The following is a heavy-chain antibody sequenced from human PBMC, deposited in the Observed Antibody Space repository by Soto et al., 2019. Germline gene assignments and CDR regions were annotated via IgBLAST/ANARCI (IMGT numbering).Heavy chain of an antibody. CDR1: GGSGSSLGYY. V-gene: IGHV4-61*08. Sequence: SQTQSLPCTVSGGSGSSLGYYWSWIRQPPGKGLEWIGYIYHSGSTNYNPSLKSRVTISVDTSKNQFSLKLSSVTAADTAVYFCARQVATFGVNYFDYWGQGTLVTVSS. CDR3: ARQVATFGVNYFDY. CDR2: IYHSGST. D-gene: IGHD3-3*01. J-gene: IGHJ4*02.